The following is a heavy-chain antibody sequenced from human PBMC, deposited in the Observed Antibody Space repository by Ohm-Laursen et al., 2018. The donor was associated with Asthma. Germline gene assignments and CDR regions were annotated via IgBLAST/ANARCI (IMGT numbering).Heavy chain of an antibody. D-gene: IGHD2-15*01. CDR3: ARETATGSQNIHYYDLDV. CDR1: GFSFSTYT. V-gene: IGHV3-21*04. Sequence: SLRLSCTASGFSFSTYTLNWVRQAPGKGLEWVSSISRSSDYIHYADSVKGRFTISRDNAKNSLHLQMNSLRAEDTAVYYCARETATGSQNIHYYDLDVWGQGTTVIVSS. CDR2: ISRSSDYI. J-gene: IGHJ6*02.